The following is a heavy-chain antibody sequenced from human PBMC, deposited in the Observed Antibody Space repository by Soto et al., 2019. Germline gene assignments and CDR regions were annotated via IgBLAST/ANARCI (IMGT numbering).Heavy chain of an antibody. V-gene: IGHV5-51*01. J-gene: IGHJ4*02. CDR3: ATGGYCSSTSCYNFFDY. CDR2: IYPGDSDT. D-gene: IGHD2-2*02. CDR1: GYSFTSYW. Sequence: GESLKISCKGSGYSFTSYWIGWVRQMPGKGLEWMGIIYPGDSDTRYSPSFQGQVTISADKSISTAYLQWSSLKVSDTAMYYWATGGYCSSTSCYNFFDYWGQGTLVTVSS.